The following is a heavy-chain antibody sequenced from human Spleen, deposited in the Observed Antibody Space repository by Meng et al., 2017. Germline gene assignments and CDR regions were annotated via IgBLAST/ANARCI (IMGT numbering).Heavy chain of an antibody. CDR3: ARVGTVMVMEDNYYYYGMDV. V-gene: IGHV1-69*13. CDR2: INTIFGTG. D-gene: IGHD5-18*01. Sequence: SVKVSCKVSGGTFSSFSISWVRQAPGQGLDWIGGINTIFGTGNYAQRFQGRVTITADESTRTAYMEVNNLRSEDTGVYYCARVGTVMVMEDNYYYYGMDVWGQGTTVTVSS. J-gene: IGHJ6*02. CDR1: GGTFSSFS.